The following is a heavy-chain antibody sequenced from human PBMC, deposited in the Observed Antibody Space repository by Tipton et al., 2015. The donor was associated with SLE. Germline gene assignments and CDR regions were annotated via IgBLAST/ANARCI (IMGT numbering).Heavy chain of an antibody. J-gene: IGHJ4*02. CDR3: ARGGGVDFDY. CDR2: INHSGST. D-gene: IGHD3-16*01. CDR1: GGSFSGYY. Sequence: TLSLTCAVYGGSFSGYYWSWIRQPPGKGLEWIGEINHSGSTNYNPSLKSRVTISVDTSKNQFSLKLSSVTAADTAVYYCARGGGVDFDYWGQGTLVTVSS. V-gene: IGHV4-34*01.